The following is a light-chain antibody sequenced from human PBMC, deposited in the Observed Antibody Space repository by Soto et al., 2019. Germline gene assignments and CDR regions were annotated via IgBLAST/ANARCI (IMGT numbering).Light chain of an antibody. CDR3: QQYGSSGT. CDR2: GAS. Sequence: EIVMTQYPTTMSVSPGDRTTLSCRASQSGSTILAWYQQKPGQAPRLLIYGASTRATGIPDRFSGSESGTDFTLTISRLEPEDFAVYYCQQYGSSGTFGQGTKVDIK. CDR1: QSGSTI. J-gene: IGKJ1*01. V-gene: IGKV3-20*01.